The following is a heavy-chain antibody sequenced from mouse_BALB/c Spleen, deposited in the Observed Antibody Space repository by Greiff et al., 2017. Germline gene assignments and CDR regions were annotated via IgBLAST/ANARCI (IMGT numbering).Heavy chain of an antibody. CDR1: GFSLTSYG. CDR3: ARYITYRGAMDY. J-gene: IGHJ4*01. Sequence: VQRVESGPDLVAPSQSLSITCTVSGFSLTSYGVHWVRQPPGKGLEWLVVIWSDGSTTYNSALKSRLSISKDNSKSQVFLKMNSLQTDDTAMYYCARYITYRGAMDYWGQGTSVTVSS. D-gene: IGHD1-2*01. CDR2: IWSDGST. V-gene: IGHV2-6-2*01.